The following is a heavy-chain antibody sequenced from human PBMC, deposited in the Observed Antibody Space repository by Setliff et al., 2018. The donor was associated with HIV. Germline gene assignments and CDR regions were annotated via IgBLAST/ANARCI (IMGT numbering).Heavy chain of an antibody. D-gene: IGHD3-10*01. CDR1: GLIFSSYE. CDR2: ISSSGSPV. CDR3: ARKFRPGHGVDV. J-gene: IGHJ6*02. V-gene: IGHV3-48*03. Sequence: GSLRLSCAASGLIFSSYEMNWVRQAPGKGLEWVSYISSSGSPVYYADSVKGRFTISRDNAKNSMDLQMNSLRAEDTAIYYCARKFRPGHGVDVWGQGTTVTVSS.